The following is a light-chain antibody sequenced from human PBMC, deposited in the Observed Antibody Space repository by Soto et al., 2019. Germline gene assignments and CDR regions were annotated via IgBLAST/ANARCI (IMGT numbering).Light chain of an antibody. CDR3: YSYAGTYTFV. V-gene: IGLV2-11*01. CDR1: ANDVGGHNY. Sequence: QSVLTQHRSVSGSPGQSATISCTGTANDVGGHNYVSWYQQHTGEAPKLLIYDVTVRPSGVPDRFSGSKSGNTASLTISGLQTEDEADYYCYSYAGTYTFVFGTGTKVTVL. J-gene: IGLJ1*01. CDR2: DVT.